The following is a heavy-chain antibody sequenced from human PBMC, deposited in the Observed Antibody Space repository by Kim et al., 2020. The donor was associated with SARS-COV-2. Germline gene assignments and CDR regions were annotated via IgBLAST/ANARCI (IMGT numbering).Heavy chain of an antibody. Sequence: SETLSLTCSVYGGSFSNYYWSWIRQPPGKGLEWIGEIHPSGTTNYSPSLKSRVTMSLDTSKNQFSLNLSSVTAADTAVYYCARGADQYKSCRDWGQGTLLTVTS. D-gene: IGHD2-15*01. CDR2: IHPSGTT. CDR3: ARGADQYKSCRD. J-gene: IGHJ4*02. V-gene: IGHV4-34*01. CDR1: GGSFSNYY.